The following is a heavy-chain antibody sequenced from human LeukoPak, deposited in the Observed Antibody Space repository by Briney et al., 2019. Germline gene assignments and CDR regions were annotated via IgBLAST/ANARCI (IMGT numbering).Heavy chain of an antibody. CDR2: INPTGGST. V-gene: IGHV1-46*01. CDR3: ARDNSVGDNAWWFDP. CDR1: GYTFTSYY. J-gene: IGHJ5*02. D-gene: IGHD1-26*01. Sequence: ASVKVSCKASGYTFTSYYMHWVRQAPGQGLEWMELINPTGGSTGYAQKFQGRGTMTRDMSTSTDYMELSSLRSEDTAIYYCARDNSVGDNAWWFDPWGQGTLVTVSS.